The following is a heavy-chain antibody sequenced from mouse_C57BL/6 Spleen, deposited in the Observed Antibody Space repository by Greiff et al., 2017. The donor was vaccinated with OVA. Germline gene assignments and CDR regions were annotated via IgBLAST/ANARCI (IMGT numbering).Heavy chain of an antibody. V-gene: IGHV2-2*01. CDR1: GFSLTSYG. D-gene: IGHD2-5*01. CDR3: AREDYSNFYFDY. Sequence: VKLVESGPGLVQPSQSLSITCTVSGFSLTSYGVHWVRQSPGKGLEWLGVIWSGGSTDYNAAFISRLSISKDNSKSQVFFKMNSLQADDTAIYYCAREDYSNFYFDYWGQGTTLTGSS. CDR2: IWSGGST. J-gene: IGHJ2*01.